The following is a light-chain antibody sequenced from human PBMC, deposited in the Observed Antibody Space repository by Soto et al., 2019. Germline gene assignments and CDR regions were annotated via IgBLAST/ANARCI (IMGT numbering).Light chain of an antibody. CDR1: QSISTW. CDR2: DAS. Sequence: DIQMTQSPSTLSASVGDRVTITCRASQSISTWLAWYQQKPGKAPKLLIYDASSLQGGVPSRFSGSGSGTEFTLTISSLQPDDFATYYCQQYHSLLYTFGQGTKLEIK. CDR3: QQYHSLLYT. J-gene: IGKJ2*01. V-gene: IGKV1-5*01.